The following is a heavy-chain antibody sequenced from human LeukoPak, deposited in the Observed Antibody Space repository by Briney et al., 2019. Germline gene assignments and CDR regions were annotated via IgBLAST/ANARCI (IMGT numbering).Heavy chain of an antibody. D-gene: IGHD3-22*01. CDR1: GFTFTSYA. J-gene: IGHJ4*02. CDR3: AKDRCRERITMIKAGCDY. CDR2: ISGSGGST. V-gene: IGHV3-23*01. Sequence: GGCLRLSCAASGFTFTSYAMSWFRQAPGKGLEWVSAISGSGGSTYYADSVKGRFTISRDNSKNTLYLQMNSLRAEDAAVYYCAKDRCRERITMIKAGCDYWPGGTLVTVSS.